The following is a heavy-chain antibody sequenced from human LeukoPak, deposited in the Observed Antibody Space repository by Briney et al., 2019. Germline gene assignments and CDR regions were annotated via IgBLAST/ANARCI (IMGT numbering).Heavy chain of an antibody. CDR3: ARQTGQEDY. J-gene: IGHJ4*02. CDR2: IYYSGST. Sequence: SETLSLTCTVSGGSISSYYWSWIRQPPGKGLEWIGYIYYSGSTNYNPSLKSRVTISVDTSKNQFPLKLSSVTAADTAVYYCARQTGQEDYWGQGTLVTVPS. CDR1: GGSISSYY. D-gene: IGHD1-14*01. V-gene: IGHV4-59*08.